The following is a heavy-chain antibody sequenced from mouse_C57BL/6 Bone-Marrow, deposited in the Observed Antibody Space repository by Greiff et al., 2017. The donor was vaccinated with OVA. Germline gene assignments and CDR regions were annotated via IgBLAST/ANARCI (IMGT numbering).Heavy chain of an antibody. CDR2: ISDGGSYT. J-gene: IGHJ2*01. D-gene: IGHD2-1*01. V-gene: IGHV5-4*01. CDR1: GFTFSSYA. CDR3: ARDLNYPLDY. Sequence: EVKLVESGGGLVKPGGSLKLSCAASGFTFSSYAMSWVRQTPEKRLEWVATISDGGSYTYYPDNVKGRFTISRDNAKNNLYLQMSHLKSEDTAMYYCARDLNYPLDYWGQGTTLTGSS.